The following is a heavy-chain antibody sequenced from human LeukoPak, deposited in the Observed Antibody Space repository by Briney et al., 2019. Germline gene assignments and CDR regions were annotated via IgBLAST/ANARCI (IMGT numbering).Heavy chain of an antibody. J-gene: IGHJ3*02. V-gene: IGHV1-46*01. CDR2: INPSGGST. CDR1: GYTFTSYY. CDR3: ARVEELDI. Sequence: GASVKVSCKASGYTFTSYYMHWVRQAPGQGLEWMGIINPSGGSTSYAQKFQGRVTMTRDMSISTAYMELSRLRSDDTAVYYCARVEELDIWGQGTMVTVSS.